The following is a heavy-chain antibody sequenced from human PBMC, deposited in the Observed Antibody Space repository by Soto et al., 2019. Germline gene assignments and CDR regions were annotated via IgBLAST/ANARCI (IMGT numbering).Heavy chain of an antibody. V-gene: IGHV4-39*01. J-gene: IGHJ5*02. D-gene: IGHD3-3*01. CDR2: VYYGGRS. CDR3: ARTYYDFWSGYWRWFDP. Sequence: PSETLSLTCTVSSAPVSSTTYTWGWIRQPPGKGLEWVASVYYGGRSYYNPSLNSRVTISVDTSKNQFSLKMTSVTAADTAVYYCARTYYDFWSGYWRWFDPWGQGTLVTVS. CDR1: SAPVSSTTYT.